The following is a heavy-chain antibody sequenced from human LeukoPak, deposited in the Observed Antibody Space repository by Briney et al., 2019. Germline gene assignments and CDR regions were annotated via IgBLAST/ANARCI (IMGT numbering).Heavy chain of an antibody. CDR2: ISAYNGNT. V-gene: IGHV1-18*01. CDR3: ARVASPNNWFDP. CDR1: GYTFTSYG. J-gene: IGHJ5*02. Sequence: GASVKVSRKVSGYTFTSYGISWVRQAPGQGLEWMGWISAYNGNTNYARKLQGRVTMTTDTSTSTAYMELRSLRSDDTAVYYCARVASPNNWFDPWGQGTLVTVSS.